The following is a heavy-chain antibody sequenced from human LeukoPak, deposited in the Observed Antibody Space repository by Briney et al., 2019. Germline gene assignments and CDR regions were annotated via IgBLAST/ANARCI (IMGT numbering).Heavy chain of an antibody. CDR3: ARGYCSGGSCYGYNWFDP. V-gene: IGHV4-61*02. Sequence: PSETLSLTCTVSGGSISSGSYYWRWIPQPAGTGLEWIGRIYTSGSTNYKPSLKSRVTISVDTSKNQSSLKLSSVTAADTCVYYCARGYCSGGSCYGYNWFDPWGQGTLVTVSA. CDR2: IYTSGST. D-gene: IGHD2-15*01. J-gene: IGHJ5*02. CDR1: GGSISSGSYY.